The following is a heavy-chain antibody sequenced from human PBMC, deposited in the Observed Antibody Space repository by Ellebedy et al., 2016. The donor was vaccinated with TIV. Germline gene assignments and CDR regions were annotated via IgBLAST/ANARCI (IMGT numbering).Heavy chain of an antibody. D-gene: IGHD2-15*01. Sequence: AASVKVSCKASGYTFTNYTMHWVRQAPGQRLEWMGWINAGNGNTKYSQKFQGRVTITRDTSASTAYMELSSLRSEDTAVYYCARSGSSLCSGGSCYDDWFDPWGQGTLVTVSS. CDR3: ARSGSSLCSGGSCYDDWFDP. CDR1: GYTFTNYT. J-gene: IGHJ5*02. V-gene: IGHV1-3*01. CDR2: INAGNGNT.